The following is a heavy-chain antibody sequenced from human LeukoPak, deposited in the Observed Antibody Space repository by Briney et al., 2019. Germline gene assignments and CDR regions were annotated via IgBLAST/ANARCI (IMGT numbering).Heavy chain of an antibody. CDR2: ISAYNGNT. Sequence: GASVTVSCKASGYTFTSYDISWVRQAPGQGLEWMGWISAYNGNTNYAQKLQGRVTMTTDTSTSTAYMELRSLRSDDTAVYYCARGDMGATTNYFDYWGQGTLVTVSS. J-gene: IGHJ4*02. CDR3: ARGDMGATTNYFDY. D-gene: IGHD1-26*01. CDR1: GYTFTSYD. V-gene: IGHV1-18*01.